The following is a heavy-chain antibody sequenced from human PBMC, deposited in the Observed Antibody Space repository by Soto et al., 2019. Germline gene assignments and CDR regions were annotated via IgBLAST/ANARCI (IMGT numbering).Heavy chain of an antibody. J-gene: IGHJ6*03. CDR3: ARDPRLTVIDYYYYYMDV. Sequence: GGSLRLSCAASGFTFSDYYMSWIRQAPGKGLEWVSYISSSGSTIYYADSVKGRFTISRDNAKNSLYLQMNSLRAEDTAVYYCARDPRLTVIDYYYYYMDVWGKGTTVTVSS. CDR2: ISSSGSTI. CDR1: GFTFSDYY. V-gene: IGHV3-11*01. D-gene: IGHD4-4*01.